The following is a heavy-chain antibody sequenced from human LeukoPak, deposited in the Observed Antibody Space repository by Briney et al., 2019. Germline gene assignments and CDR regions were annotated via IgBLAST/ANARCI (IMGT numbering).Heavy chain of an antibody. CDR3: ARRIYGGSDAFDI. J-gene: IGHJ3*02. D-gene: IGHD4-23*01. V-gene: IGHV3-74*01. Sequence: PGGSLRLSCAASGFTFSSYWMHWVRQAPGKGLVWVSRIKGDGGATTFADSVKGRFTTSRDNAKNTLYLQMNSLRAEDTAVYYCARRIYGGSDAFDIWGQGTMVTVSS. CDR2: IKGDGGAT. CDR1: GFTFSSYW.